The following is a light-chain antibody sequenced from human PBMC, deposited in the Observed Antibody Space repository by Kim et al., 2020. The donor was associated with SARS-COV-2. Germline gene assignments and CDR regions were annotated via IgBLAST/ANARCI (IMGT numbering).Light chain of an antibody. Sequence: QSALTQPPSVSGAPGQTVTISCTGTSSDIGSYNYVSWYQQHAGKATNLMNYDVSQRPSGVPDRSSGNKAGNTAFLTISGLQAEDEADYYGCSDAGSPPYVFGGGTQLTVL. CDR1: SSDIGSYNY. V-gene: IGLV2-11*01. CDR2: DVS. CDR3: CSDAGSPPYV. J-gene: IGLJ7*01.